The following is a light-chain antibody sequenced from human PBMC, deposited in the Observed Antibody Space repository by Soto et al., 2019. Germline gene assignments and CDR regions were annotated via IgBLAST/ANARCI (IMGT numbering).Light chain of an antibody. J-gene: IGLJ1*01. V-gene: IGLV2-14*01. CDR3: SSYTSSSTYV. Sequence: QSALTQPASVSGSPGQSITISCTGTSSGVGGYKYVSWYQQYPDKAPKLMIYEVSNRPSGVSNRFSGSKSGNTASLTISGLQAEDEADYYCSSYTSSSTYVFGTGTKVTVL. CDR1: SSGVGGYKY. CDR2: EVS.